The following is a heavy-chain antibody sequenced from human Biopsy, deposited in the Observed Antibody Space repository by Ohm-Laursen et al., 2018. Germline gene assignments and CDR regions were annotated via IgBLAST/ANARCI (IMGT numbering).Heavy chain of an antibody. CDR1: GFTFTDYD. V-gene: IGHV3-11*01. Sequence: GSLRLSCTASGFTFTDYDISWVRHVPGQGLEWLALISPSSTTIYYADSVRGRFFISRDDAKNSVSLEMSSLRVDDTALYFCARNVRLEMTDHSGVTTYSRYFAMDAWGRGTTVTVSS. CDR2: ISPSSTTI. CDR3: ARNVRLEMTDHSGVTTYSRYFAMDA. J-gene: IGHJ6*02. D-gene: IGHD1-1*01.